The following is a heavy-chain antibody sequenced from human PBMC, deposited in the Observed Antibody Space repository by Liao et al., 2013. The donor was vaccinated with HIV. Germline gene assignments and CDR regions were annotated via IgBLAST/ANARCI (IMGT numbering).Heavy chain of an antibody. CDR3: ARGYVGYYFDY. J-gene: IGHJ4*02. CDR1: GGSISNYY. D-gene: IGHD2-2*01. CDR2: IYSSGNT. V-gene: IGHV4-4*07. Sequence: QVQLQESGPGLVKPSETLSLTCTVSGGSISNYYWSWIRQSAGKGLEWIGRIYSSGNTNYNPSLKSRGTMSIDTSRNQISLKLSSVTAADTAVYYCARGYVGYYFDYWGQGILVTVSS.